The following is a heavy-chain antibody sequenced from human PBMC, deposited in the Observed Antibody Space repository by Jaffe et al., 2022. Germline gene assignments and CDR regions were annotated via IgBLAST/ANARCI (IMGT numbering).Heavy chain of an antibody. J-gene: IGHJ3*02. Sequence: QVQLQESGPGLVKPSQTLSLTCTVSGGSISSGSYYWSWIRQPAGKGLEWIGRIYTSGSTNYNPSLKSRVTISVDTSKNQFSLKLSSVTAADTAVYYCAGYDSDAFDIWGQGTMVTVSS. D-gene: IGHD5-12*01. V-gene: IGHV4-61*02. CDR3: AGYDSDAFDI. CDR2: IYTSGST. CDR1: GGSISSGSYY.